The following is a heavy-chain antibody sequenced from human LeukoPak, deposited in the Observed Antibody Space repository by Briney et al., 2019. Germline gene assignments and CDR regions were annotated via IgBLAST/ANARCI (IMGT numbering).Heavy chain of an antibody. D-gene: IGHD3-16*02. V-gene: IGHV3-23*01. J-gene: IGHJ4*02. CDR2: INAGGTAT. CDR3: AKGISIYSYFDN. CDR1: RFTFSNSV. Sequence: GGSLRLSCAASRFTFSNSVMSWVRQAPGKGLEWVSTINAGGTATYYADSVKGRFTISRDNSKNTLHLQMNSLRAEDTAVYYCAKGISIYSYFDNWGQGTLVTVSS.